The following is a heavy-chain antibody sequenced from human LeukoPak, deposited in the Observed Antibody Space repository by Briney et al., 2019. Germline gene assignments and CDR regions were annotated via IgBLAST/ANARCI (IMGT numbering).Heavy chain of an antibody. J-gene: IGHJ4*02. CDR1: GFTFSSYG. Sequence: GGSLRLSCAASGFTFSSYGMSWVRQAPGKGLEWVSGISGRGGSTYYADSVKGRFTISRGNSKNTLYLQMNSLRAEDTAVYYCAKDFWSGYYVGYFDYWGQGTLVTVSS. CDR2: ISGRGGST. V-gene: IGHV3-23*01. D-gene: IGHD3-3*01. CDR3: AKDFWSGYYVGYFDY.